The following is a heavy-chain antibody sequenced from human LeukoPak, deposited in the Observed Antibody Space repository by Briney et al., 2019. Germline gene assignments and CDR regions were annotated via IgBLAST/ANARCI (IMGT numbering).Heavy chain of an antibody. CDR3: ARVMDSGTYTSLDY. J-gene: IGHJ4*02. CDR1: GYTFNGYY. V-gene: IGHV1-2*02. CDR2: ISSNSGAT. Sequence: ASVKVSCKASGYTFNGYYVHWVRQAPGQGLEWMGWISSNSGATNYAQNFQGRVTLTGDTSITTAYMELSSLGSDDTAVYYCARVMDSGTYTSLDYWGQGTLVTVSS. D-gene: IGHD3-10*01.